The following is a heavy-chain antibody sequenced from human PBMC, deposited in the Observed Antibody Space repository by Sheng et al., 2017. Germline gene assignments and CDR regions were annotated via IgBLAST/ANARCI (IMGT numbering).Heavy chain of an antibody. J-gene: IGHJ5*02. V-gene: IGHV3-30*04. D-gene: IGHD2-15*01. CDR2: ISYDGSNK. Sequence: QVQLVESGGGVVQPGRSLRLSCAASGFSFSSYAMHWVRQAPGKGLEWVAFISYDGSNKYYADSVKGRFTISRDNFKNTVYLQMNRLRAEDTAVFYCARSPSVLGYCSGGSCSNWFDPWGQGTLVTVSS. CDR3: ARSPSVLGYCSGGSCSNWFDP. CDR1: GFSFSSYA.